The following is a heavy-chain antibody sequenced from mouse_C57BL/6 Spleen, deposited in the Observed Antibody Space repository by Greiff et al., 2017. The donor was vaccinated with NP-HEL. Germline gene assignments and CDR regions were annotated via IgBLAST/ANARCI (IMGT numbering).Heavy chain of an antibody. Sequence: VQLKESGPELVKPGASVKISCKASGYSFTDYNMNWVKQSNGKSLEWFGVINPNYGTTSYNQKFKGKATLTVDQSSSTAYMQLNSLTSEDSAVYYCASVYEKRGFAYWGQGTLVTVSA. CDR2: INPNYGTT. CDR1: GYSFTDYN. CDR3: ASVYEKRGFAY. V-gene: IGHV1-39*01. D-gene: IGHD2-3*01. J-gene: IGHJ3*01.